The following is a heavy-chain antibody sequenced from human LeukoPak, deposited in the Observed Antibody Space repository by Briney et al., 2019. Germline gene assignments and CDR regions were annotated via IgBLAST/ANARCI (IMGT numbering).Heavy chain of an antibody. J-gene: IGHJ4*02. Sequence: GGSLRLSCAASGFTFSSYSMNWVRQAPGKGLEWVSSISNSSSYIYYADSVKGRFTISRDNAKNSLYLQMNSLRAEDTAVYYCARDGWSCSSTSCPGTYYFDYWGQGTLVTVSS. CDR3: ARDGWSCSSTSCPGTYYFDY. CDR2: ISNSSSYI. V-gene: IGHV3-21*01. D-gene: IGHD2-2*01. CDR1: GFTFSSYS.